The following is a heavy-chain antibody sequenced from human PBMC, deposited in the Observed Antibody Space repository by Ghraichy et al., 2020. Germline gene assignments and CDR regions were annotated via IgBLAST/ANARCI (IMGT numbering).Heavy chain of an antibody. CDR1: GGSISSYY. D-gene: IGHD3-16*01. CDR3: ARDMDPIMAWFDP. V-gene: IGHV4-59*01. Sequence: SETLSLTCTVSGGSISSYYWSWIRQPPGKGLEWIGYIYYSGSTNNNPSLRSRVTISVDTSKNQFSLKLNSVTAADTAVYYCARDMDPIMAWFDPWGQGTLVTVSS. J-gene: IGHJ5*02. CDR2: IYYSGST.